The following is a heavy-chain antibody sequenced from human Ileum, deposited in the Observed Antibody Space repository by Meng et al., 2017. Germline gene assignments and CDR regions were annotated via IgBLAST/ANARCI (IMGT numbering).Heavy chain of an antibody. CDR3: AREWSRSYRHFDY. CDR1: GGSISTSDW. Sequence: QVQLQESGPGLLKPSGTLSLTCAVSGGSISTSDWWSWVRQPPGKGLEWIGEIHHSGSTNYNPSLKSRVTISVDKSKNQFSLKLNSVTAADTAVYYCAREWSRSYRHFDYWGQGTLVTVSS. J-gene: IGHJ4*02. D-gene: IGHD3-10*01. CDR2: IHHSGST. V-gene: IGHV4-4*02.